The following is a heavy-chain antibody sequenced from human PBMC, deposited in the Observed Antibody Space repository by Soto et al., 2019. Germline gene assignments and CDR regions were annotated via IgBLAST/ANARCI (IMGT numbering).Heavy chain of an antibody. CDR2: VEYGGST. D-gene: IGHD4-17*01. V-gene: IGHV4-39*01. J-gene: IGHJ5*02. CDR3: ARHVRGAVTMNWFDP. Sequence: QLQESGPGLVKPSETLSLTCTVSGGSIISSNFYWGWIRQPPGKGLEWIGSVEYGGSTYDNPTLKSRVTLSAATSKNQCSLNLTSVTAADTSIYYCARHVRGAVTMNWFDPWGHGTLVTVSS. CDR1: GGSIISSNFY.